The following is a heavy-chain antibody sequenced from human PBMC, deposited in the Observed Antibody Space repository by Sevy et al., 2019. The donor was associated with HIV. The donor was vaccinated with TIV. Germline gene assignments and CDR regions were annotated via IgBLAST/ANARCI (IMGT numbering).Heavy chain of an antibody. J-gene: IGHJ4*02. V-gene: IGHV3-7*01. CDR2: IKQDMSEK. CDR3: ARAQQVTMLVVIGGLYFDF. D-gene: IGHD3-22*01. Sequence: GGSLRLSCAASGFTFSSYWMTWDRQAPGKGLEWVANIKQDMSEKYYAYSVNGRFTISRDNARHSLYLQMESLRAEDTAVYYCARAQQVTMLVVIGGLYFDFWGQGTLVTVSS. CDR1: GFTFSSYW.